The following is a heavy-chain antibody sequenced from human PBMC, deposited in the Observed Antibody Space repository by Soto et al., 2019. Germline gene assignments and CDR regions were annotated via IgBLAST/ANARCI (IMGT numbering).Heavy chain of an antibody. CDR1: GGSISSGGYY. D-gene: IGHD4-17*01. J-gene: IGHJ4*02. Sequence: SLSLTCTVSGGSISSGGYYWSWIRQHPGKGLEWIGYIYYSGSTYYNPSLKSRVTISVDTSKNQFSLKLSSVTAADTAVYYCARGNTVTDTIDYWGQRTLVTVSS. CDR2: IYYSGST. V-gene: IGHV4-31*03. CDR3: ARGNTVTDTIDY.